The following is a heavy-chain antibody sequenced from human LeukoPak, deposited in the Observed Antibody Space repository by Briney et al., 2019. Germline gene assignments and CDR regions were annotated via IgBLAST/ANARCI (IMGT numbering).Heavy chain of an antibody. J-gene: IGHJ4*02. D-gene: IGHD6-19*01. CDR2: IRSKAYGGTT. V-gene: IGHV3-49*03. CDR1: GFTFGDYA. Sequence: GGSLRLSCTASGFTFGDYAMSWFRQAPGKGLEWVGFIRSKAYGGTTEYAASVKGRFTISRDDSKSIAYLKMNSLKTEDTAVYYCTRNKPGLPTVAYWGQGTLVTVSS. CDR3: TRNKPGLPTVAY.